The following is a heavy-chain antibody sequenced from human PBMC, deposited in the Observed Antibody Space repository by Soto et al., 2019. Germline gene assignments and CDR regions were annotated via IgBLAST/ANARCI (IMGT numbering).Heavy chain of an antibody. Sequence: SETLSLTCAVYGGSFSGYYWSWIRQPPGKGLEWIGEINHSGSTNYNPSLKSRVTISVDTSKNQFSLKLSSVTAADTAVYYCARRKRGPLPIYYYYYMDVWGKGTTVTVSS. D-gene: IGHD3-10*01. CDR3: ARRKRGPLPIYYYYYMDV. V-gene: IGHV4-34*01. CDR2: INHSGST. J-gene: IGHJ6*03. CDR1: GGSFSGYY.